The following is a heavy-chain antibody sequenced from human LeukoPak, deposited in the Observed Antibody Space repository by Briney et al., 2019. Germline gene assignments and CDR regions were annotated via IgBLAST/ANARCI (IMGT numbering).Heavy chain of an antibody. Sequence: SETLSLTCAVYGGSFSGYYWSWIRQPPGKGLEWIGEINHSGSTNYNPYLKSRVTISVDTSKNQFSLKLSSVTAADTAVYYCARGLHDKHWSAFRYMDVWGKGTTVTVSS. V-gene: IGHV4-34*01. D-gene: IGHD3-3*01. CDR1: GGSFSGYY. J-gene: IGHJ6*03. CDR2: INHSGST. CDR3: ARGLHDKHWSAFRYMDV.